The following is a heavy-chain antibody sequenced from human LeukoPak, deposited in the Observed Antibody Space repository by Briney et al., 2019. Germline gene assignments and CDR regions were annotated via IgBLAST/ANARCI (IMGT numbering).Heavy chain of an antibody. D-gene: IGHD3-16*01. CDR2: INHSGST. Sequence: PSETLSLTCAVYGGSFSGYYWSWIRQPPGKGLEWIGEINHSGSTNHNPSLKSRVTISVDTSKNQFSLKLSSVTAADTAVYYCARETTPFPAFGGVGNLGTFDYWGQGTLVTVSS. CDR3: ARETTPFPAFGGVGNLGTFDY. CDR1: GGSFSGYY. J-gene: IGHJ4*02. V-gene: IGHV4-34*01.